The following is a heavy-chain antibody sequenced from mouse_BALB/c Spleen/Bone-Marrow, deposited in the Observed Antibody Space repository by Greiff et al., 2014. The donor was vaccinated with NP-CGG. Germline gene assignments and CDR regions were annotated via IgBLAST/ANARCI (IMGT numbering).Heavy chain of an antibody. CDR2: ISSGGRYT. Sequence: EVKLQESGGGLVKPGGSLKLSCAASGFTFSSYAMSWVRQTPEKRLEWVGTISSGGRYTHYLASVKGRFTISRDNAKNTLYLQMSRLRAEDAAMYYCARHKANWEGFVYWGQGTLVTVSA. V-gene: IGHV5-9-3*01. D-gene: IGHD4-1*01. CDR3: ARHKANWEGFVY. J-gene: IGHJ3*01. CDR1: GFTFSSYA.